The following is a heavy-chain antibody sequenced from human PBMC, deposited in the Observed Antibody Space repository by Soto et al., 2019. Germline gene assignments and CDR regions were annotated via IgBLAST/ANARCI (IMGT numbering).Heavy chain of an antibody. CDR3: ARGPGGSGYGAFDL. V-gene: IGHV3-30*03. CDR2: ISYDGTNT. CDR1: GFTFSRNV. D-gene: IGHD5-12*01. J-gene: IGHJ3*01. Sequence: QVQLVQSGGGVVQPGKSLRLSCAASGFTFSRNVMHWVRQAPRKGLEWVAVISYDGTNTKYVDSVKGRFTISRDNSRNTLYLQMESLRPEDTAVYYCARGPGGSGYGAFDLWGQGSMVTVSS.